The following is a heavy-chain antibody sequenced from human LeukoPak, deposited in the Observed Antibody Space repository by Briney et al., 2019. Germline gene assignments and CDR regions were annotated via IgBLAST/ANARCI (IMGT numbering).Heavy chain of an antibody. CDR1: GFTFSDYY. V-gene: IGHV3-11*06. Sequence: GGSLRLSCAASGFTFSDYYLSWIRQAPGKGLEWVSYISSGSTYTNYADSVKGRFTISRDNAKNSLYLQMNSLRAEDTAVYYCARDGYGSGSYYAFDMWGQGTMVTVSS. J-gene: IGHJ3*02. CDR3: ARDGYGSGSYYAFDM. D-gene: IGHD3-10*01. CDR2: ISSGSTYT.